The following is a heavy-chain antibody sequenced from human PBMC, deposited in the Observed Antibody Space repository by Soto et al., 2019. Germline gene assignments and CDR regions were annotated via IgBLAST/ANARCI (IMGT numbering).Heavy chain of an antibody. CDR3: ARKTYYYDSSGRAFDI. CDR2: INHSGST. V-gene: IGHV4-34*01. Sequence: PSETLSLTCAVYGGSFSGYYWSWIRQPPGNGLEWIGEINHSGSTNYNPSLKSRVTISVDTSKNQFSLKLSSVTAADTAVYYCARKTYYYDSSGRAFDIWGQGTMVT. D-gene: IGHD3-22*01. J-gene: IGHJ3*02. CDR1: GGSFSGYY.